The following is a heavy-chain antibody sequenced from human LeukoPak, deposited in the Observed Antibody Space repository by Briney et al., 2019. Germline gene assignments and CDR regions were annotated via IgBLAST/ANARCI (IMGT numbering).Heavy chain of an antibody. CDR1: GGSISSSSHY. Sequence: SETLSLTCTVSGGSISSSSHYWGWIRQPPRKGLEWIGSIYYSGSTYYNPSLESRVTISVDTSKNQFSLKVSSVTAADTAVYYCARRGASSSEEYWGQGTLVSVSS. D-gene: IGHD6-6*01. J-gene: IGHJ4*02. CDR2: IYYSGST. CDR3: ARRGASSSEEY. V-gene: IGHV4-39*01.